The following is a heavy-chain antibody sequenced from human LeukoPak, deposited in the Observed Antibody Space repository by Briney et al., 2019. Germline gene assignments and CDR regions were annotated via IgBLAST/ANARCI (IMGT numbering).Heavy chain of an antibody. D-gene: IGHD1-26*01. CDR1: GFTFSSYG. V-gene: IGHV3-30*02. CDR2: IRNDGSNK. Sequence: GGSLRLSCAASGFTFSSYGMHWVRQAPGKGLDWVAFIRNDGSNKYYADFVKGRFTISRDNSKNTLYLQMNSLRAEDRAVYYCAKDQRGWENAFDIWGKGTMVTVSS. CDR3: AKDQRGWENAFDI. J-gene: IGHJ3*02.